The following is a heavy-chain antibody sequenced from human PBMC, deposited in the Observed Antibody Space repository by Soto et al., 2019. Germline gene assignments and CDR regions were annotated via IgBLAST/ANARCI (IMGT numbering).Heavy chain of an antibody. CDR3: ASGGDSSGYYYSGFDY. Sequence: PGGSLRLSCAASGFTFSSYGMHWVRQAPGKGLEWVAVIWYDGSNKYYADSVKGRFTISRDNSKNTLYLQMNSLRAEDTAVYYCASGGDSSGYYYSGFDYWGQGTLVTVSS. V-gene: IGHV3-33*01. J-gene: IGHJ4*02. CDR1: GFTFSSYG. CDR2: IWYDGSNK. D-gene: IGHD3-22*01.